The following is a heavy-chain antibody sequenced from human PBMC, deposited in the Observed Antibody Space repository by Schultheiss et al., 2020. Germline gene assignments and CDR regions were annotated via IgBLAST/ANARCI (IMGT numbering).Heavy chain of an antibody. CDR3: ARWAGYCSGGNCFFLGRIEY. J-gene: IGHJ4*02. V-gene: IGHV5-51*01. CDR1: GYSFISYW. CDR2: IYPDDSDT. D-gene: IGHD2-15*01. Sequence: GGSLRLSCKGSGYSFISYWIGWVRQTPEKGLEWVGIIYPDDSDTRYSPSFQGQVTISVDKSISTAYLQWSSLKASDTAMYYCARWAGYCSGGNCFFLGRIEYWGGGTLVTVSS.